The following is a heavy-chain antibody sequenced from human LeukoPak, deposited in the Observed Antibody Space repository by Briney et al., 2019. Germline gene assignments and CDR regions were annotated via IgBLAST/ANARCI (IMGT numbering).Heavy chain of an antibody. CDR1: GFTFSSYW. CDR3: ASRIPYDSSSY. J-gene: IGHJ4*02. CDR2: ISSDGSST. V-gene: IGHV3-74*01. D-gene: IGHD3-22*01. Sequence: PGGSLRLSCAASGFTFSSYWMDWGRQAPGKGLVWVSRISSDGSSTDYADSVKGRFTISSDNANNTLYLQMNSLRAEDTAVYYCASRIPYDSSSYWGQGTLVTVSS.